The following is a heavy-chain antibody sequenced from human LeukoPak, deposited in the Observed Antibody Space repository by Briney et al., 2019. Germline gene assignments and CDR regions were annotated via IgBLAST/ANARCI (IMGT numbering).Heavy chain of an antibody. CDR2: ISTSGNT. D-gene: IGHD3-3*01. V-gene: IGHV4-4*07. J-gene: IGHJ4*02. Sequence: SETLSLTCSVSSGFISNYYWSWIRQPAGQGLEWIGRISTSGNTNYSPSLKRRVTMSEDTSKNQFCLNLRSVTAADTAVYYCARDPRYYDFWSGYLDYWGQGALVTVSS. CDR1: SGFISNYY. CDR3: ARDPRYYDFWSGYLDY.